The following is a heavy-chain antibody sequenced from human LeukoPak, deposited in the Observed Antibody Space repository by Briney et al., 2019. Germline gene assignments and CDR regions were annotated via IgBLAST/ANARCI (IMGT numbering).Heavy chain of an antibody. D-gene: IGHD2-2*01. V-gene: IGHV2-70*11. CDR2: IDWDDDK. CDR1: GFSLSTSGMC. CDR3: ARLPRGYCSSASCYCDY. Sequence: GSGPALVKPTQTLTLTCTFSGFSLSTSGMCVSWIRQPPGKGLEWLARIDWDDDKYYSTALKTRLTISKDTSKNQVVLTMTNMGPVDTATYYCARLPRGYCSSASCYCDYWGQGTLVTVSS. J-gene: IGHJ4*02.